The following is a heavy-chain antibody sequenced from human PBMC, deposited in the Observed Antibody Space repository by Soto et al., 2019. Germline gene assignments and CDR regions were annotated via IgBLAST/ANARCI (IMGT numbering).Heavy chain of an antibody. Sequence: ESLQLSCQVSGNTCSYYCISWLRQIHGKGLEWMGRIDPIDSYTNYSPSFQGHVTISADKSISTAYLQWSSLKASDTAMYYCARRYCSSASCPRNYYGMDVWGQGTSVPVSS. V-gene: IGHV5-10-1*01. D-gene: IGHD2-2*01. J-gene: IGHJ6*02. CDR3: ARRYCSSASCPRNYYGMDV. CDR2: IDPIDSYT. CDR1: GNTCSYYC.